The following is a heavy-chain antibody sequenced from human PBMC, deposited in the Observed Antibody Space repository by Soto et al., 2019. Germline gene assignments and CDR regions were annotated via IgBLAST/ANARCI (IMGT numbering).Heavy chain of an antibody. CDR2: INARNGNT. V-gene: IGHV1-3*01. J-gene: IGHJ4*02. CDR3: ARGPRYRVAVAAFGY. CDR1: GYIFTSYA. D-gene: IGHD6-19*01. Sequence: ASVKVSCKASGYIFTSYAMHWVRQAPGQRLEWMGWINARNGNTKYSQNFQGRVTITADKSTSTAYMELSSLRSEDTAVYYCARGPRYRVAVAAFGYWGQGTLVTVSS.